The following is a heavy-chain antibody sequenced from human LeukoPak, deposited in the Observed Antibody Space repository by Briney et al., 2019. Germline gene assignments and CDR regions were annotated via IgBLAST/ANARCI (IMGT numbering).Heavy chain of an antibody. CDR1: LGSTSSSSYY. Sequence: SETPSLTCTLSLGSTSSSSYYCGLIRQPPGKGLEWIGSIYYRRSTSYNPSLKSRVTISVDTSTNQFALKLTSVTAADTAVYFCARHADSGFGELAFDYWGQGTLVTVSS. J-gene: IGHJ4*02. D-gene: IGHD3-10*01. V-gene: IGHV4-39*01. CDR2: IYYRRST. CDR3: ARHADSGFGELAFDY.